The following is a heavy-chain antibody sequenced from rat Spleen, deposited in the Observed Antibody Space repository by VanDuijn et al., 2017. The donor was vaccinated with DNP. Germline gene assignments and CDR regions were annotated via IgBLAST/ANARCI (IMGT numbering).Heavy chain of an antibody. V-gene: IGHV5-25*01. CDR2: ITSSGGNT. D-gene: IGHD1-1*01. Sequence: EVQLVESGGALVQPGRSLKLSCAASGYTFSDYYLAWVRHVPGKGLEWVASITSSGGNTYYPDSVQGRFTIYRDNAKNTLYLRMNSLRSEDRATYYCAIYFYSGDNWFAYWGQGTLVTVSS. J-gene: IGHJ3*01. CDR3: AIYFYSGDNWFAY. CDR1: GYTFSDYY.